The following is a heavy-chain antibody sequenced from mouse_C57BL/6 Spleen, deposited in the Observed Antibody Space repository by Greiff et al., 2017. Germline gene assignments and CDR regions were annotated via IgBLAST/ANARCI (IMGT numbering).Heavy chain of an antibody. D-gene: IGHD2-4*01. CDR2: ILPGSGST. Sequence: QVQLQQSGAELMKPGASVKLSCKATGYTFTGYWIEWVKQRPGHGLEWIGEILPGSGSTNDNEKFKGKATFTADTSSNTAYMQLSSLTTEDSAIYYCAREDYDYDYDYWGQGTTLTVSS. CDR1: GYTFTGYW. J-gene: IGHJ2*01. CDR3: AREDYDYDYDY. V-gene: IGHV1-9*01.